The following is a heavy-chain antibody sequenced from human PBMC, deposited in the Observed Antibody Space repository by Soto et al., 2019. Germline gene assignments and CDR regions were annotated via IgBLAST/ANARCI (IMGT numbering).Heavy chain of an antibody. CDR1: GASISGSSYY. J-gene: IGHJ4*02. Sequence: XETLSLTCAVSGASISGSSYYWAWLRQSPGKGPEWIGSVFYTGFTSYNPSLESRVSVSVDTSKSQFSLKLSAVTAADTAVYYCATSQKGYNWNYFDHWGQGALVTVS. D-gene: IGHD1-20*01. V-gene: IGHV4-39*01. CDR3: ATSQKGYNWNYFDH. CDR2: VFYTGFT.